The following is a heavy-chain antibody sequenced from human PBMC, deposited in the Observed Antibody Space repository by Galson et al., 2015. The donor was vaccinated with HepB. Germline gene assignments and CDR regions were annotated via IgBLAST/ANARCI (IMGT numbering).Heavy chain of an antibody. CDR3: ARDRATADLDY. V-gene: IGHV1-3*01. Sequence: SVKVSCKASGYTFTSYDLRWVRQAPGQGLEWMGWINAANALTKYSQEFQGRVTITRDTSAGTAYMELSSLKSEDTAVYYCARDRATADLDYWGQGTLVTVSS. J-gene: IGHJ4*02. CDR2: INAANALT. CDR1: GYTFTSYD. D-gene: IGHD2-21*02.